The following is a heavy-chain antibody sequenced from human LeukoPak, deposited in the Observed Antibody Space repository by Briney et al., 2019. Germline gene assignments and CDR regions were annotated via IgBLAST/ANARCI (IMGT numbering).Heavy chain of an antibody. J-gene: IGHJ5*02. CDR1: GGPISSHY. CDR2: IYFTGST. D-gene: IGHD2-8*01. V-gene: IGHV4-59*11. Sequence: AETLTLTCTVSGGPISSHYWNCVRQPPGKALEWVGYIYFTGSTNYHPSRKIRLTMSVDTSNHPFSLKLSSVTAADAAVYYCARGYCTDGVCYLVSWGQGTMVAVCS. CDR3: ARGYCTDGVCYLVS.